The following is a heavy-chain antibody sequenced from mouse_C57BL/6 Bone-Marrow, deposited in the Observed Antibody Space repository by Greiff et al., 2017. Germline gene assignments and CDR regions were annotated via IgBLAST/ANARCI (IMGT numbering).Heavy chain of an antibody. CDR1: GFTFSNYW. J-gene: IGHJ1*03. Sequence: EVKLMESGGGLVQPGGSMKLSCVASGFTFSNYWMNWVRQSPEKGLEWVAQIRLKSDNYATHYAESVKGRFTISRDDSKSSVYLQMNNLRAEDTGIYYCTGPFYGSRSYWYFDVWGTGTTVTVSS. D-gene: IGHD1-1*01. CDR3: TGPFYGSRSYWYFDV. CDR2: IRLKSDNYAT. V-gene: IGHV6-3*01.